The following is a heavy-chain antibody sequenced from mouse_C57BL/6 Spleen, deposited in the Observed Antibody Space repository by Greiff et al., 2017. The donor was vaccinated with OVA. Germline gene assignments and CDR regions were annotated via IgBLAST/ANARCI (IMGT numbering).Heavy chain of an antibody. CDR1: GFTFSDYY. V-gene: IGHV5-16*02. Sequence: EVQLQQSVGGLVQPGSSMKLSCTASGFTFSDYYMAWVRQVPEKGLEWVANINYDGSSTYYLDSLKSRFIISRDNAKNILYLQMSSLKSEDTATYYCARRLYDYWYFDVWGTGTTVTVSS. CDR3: ARRLYDYWYFDV. J-gene: IGHJ1*03. D-gene: IGHD2-3*01. CDR2: INYDGSST.